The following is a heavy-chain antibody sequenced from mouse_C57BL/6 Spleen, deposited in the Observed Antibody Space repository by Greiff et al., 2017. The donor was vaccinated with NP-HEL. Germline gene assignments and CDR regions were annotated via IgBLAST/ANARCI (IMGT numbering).Heavy chain of an antibody. CDR3: ASSIITTVVANFDY. V-gene: IGHV14-3*01. Sequence: EVQLQQSVAELVRPGASVKLSCTASGFNIKNTYMHWVKQRPEQGLEWIGRIDPANGNTKYVPKFQGKATITADTSSNTAYLQLSSLTSEDTAIYYCASSIITTVVANFDYWGQGTTLTVSS. CDR2: IDPANGNT. CDR1: GFNIKNTY. D-gene: IGHD1-1*01. J-gene: IGHJ2*01.